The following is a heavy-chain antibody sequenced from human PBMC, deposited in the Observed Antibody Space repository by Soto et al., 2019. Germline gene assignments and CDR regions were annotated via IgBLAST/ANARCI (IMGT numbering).Heavy chain of an antibody. D-gene: IGHD2-15*01. V-gene: IGHV3-21*01. CDR2: ISSSSSFI. Sequence: EVQLVESGGGLVKPGGSLTLSCAASGFTFSTYTMNWVRQAPGKGLEWVSSISSSSSFIYYADSVKGRFTISRDNAKNSLYRQMNSLRAEDTAVFYCARDRGLYCSGGSCYSDYWGQGTLVTVSS. CDR3: ARDRGLYCSGGSCYSDY. CDR1: GFTFSTYT. J-gene: IGHJ4*02.